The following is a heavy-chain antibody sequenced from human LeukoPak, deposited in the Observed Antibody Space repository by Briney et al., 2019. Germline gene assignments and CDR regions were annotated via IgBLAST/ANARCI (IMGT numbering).Heavy chain of an antibody. CDR1: GGSISSNTYF. CDR3: ATSDTVSTYNWFDP. V-gene: IGHV4-39*01. CDR2: IRYSGST. J-gene: IGHJ5*02. Sequence: PSETLSLTCNVSGGSISSNTYFWGWIRRPPGKGLEWIGSIRYSGSTYYNPSLKSRVTISVDTSKNQFSLNLSSLTAADTAVYYCATSDTVSTYNWFDPWGHGTLVTVS. D-gene: IGHD5/OR15-5a*01.